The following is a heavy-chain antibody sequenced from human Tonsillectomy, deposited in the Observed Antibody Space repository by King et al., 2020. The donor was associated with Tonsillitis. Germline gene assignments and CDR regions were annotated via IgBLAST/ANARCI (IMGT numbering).Heavy chain of an antibody. CDR1: GFTFSGSA. J-gene: IGHJ1*01. CDR2: IVVASGNT. V-gene: IGHV1-58*02. D-gene: IGHD6-13*01. Sequence: IQLVQSGPEVKKPGPSVKVSCKASGFTFSGSAMQWVRQARGQRLEWIGWIVVASGNTNYAQKFQERVTITRDMSTSTAYMELSSLRSEDTAVYYCAAVFRSSRHAEHWGQGTLVTVSS. CDR3: AAVFRSSRHAEH.